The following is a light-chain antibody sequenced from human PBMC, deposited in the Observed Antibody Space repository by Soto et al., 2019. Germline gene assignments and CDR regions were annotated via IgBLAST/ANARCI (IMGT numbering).Light chain of an antibody. J-gene: IGLJ2*01. V-gene: IGLV1-47*01. Sequence: QSVLTQPPSASGTPGQRVTISCSGSSSNIGGNFVNWYQHLPGTAPKLLIQRNNQRPSGVPDRFSASKSGTSASLAISGLRSEDEADYYCAAWDDSLSGMIFGGGTKVTVL. CDR3: AAWDDSLSGMI. CDR1: SSNIGGNF. CDR2: RNN.